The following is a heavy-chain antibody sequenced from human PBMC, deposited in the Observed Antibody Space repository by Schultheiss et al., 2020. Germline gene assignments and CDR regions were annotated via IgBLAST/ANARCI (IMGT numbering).Heavy chain of an antibody. J-gene: IGHJ4*02. CDR1: GFTFSSYW. Sequence: GESLKISCAASGFTFSSYWMSWVRQAPGKGLEWVANIKQDGSEKYYVDSVKGRFTISRDNAKNSLYLQMNSLRAEDTAVYYCAKDYYDSSGYQDYFDYWGQGTLVTVSS. CDR3: AKDYYDSSGYQDYFDY. CDR2: IKQDGSEK. V-gene: IGHV3-7*01. D-gene: IGHD3-22*01.